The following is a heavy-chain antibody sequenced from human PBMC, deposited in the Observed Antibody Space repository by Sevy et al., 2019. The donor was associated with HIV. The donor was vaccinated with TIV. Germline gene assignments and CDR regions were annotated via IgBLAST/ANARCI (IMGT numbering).Heavy chain of an antibody. V-gene: IGHV1-24*01. CDR2: FDPEDGET. CDR1: GYTLTELS. D-gene: IGHD6-13*01. Sequence: ASVKVSCKVSGYTLTELSMHWVRQAPGKGLEWMGGFDPEDGETIYAQKFQGRVTMTEDTSTDTAYMELSSLGSEDTAVYYCATSSSWYWRYFDYWGQGTLVTVSS. J-gene: IGHJ4*02. CDR3: ATSSSWYWRYFDY.